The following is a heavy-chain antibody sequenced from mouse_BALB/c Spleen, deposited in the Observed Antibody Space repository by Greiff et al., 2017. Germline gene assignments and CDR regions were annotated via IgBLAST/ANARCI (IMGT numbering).Heavy chain of an antibody. V-gene: IGHV2-2*02. CDR1: GFSLTSYG. J-gene: IGHJ4*01. CDR3: AALGDAMDY. CDR2: IWSGGST. D-gene: IGHD4-1*01. Sequence: VQVVESGPGLVQPSQSLSITCTVSGFSLTSYGVHWVRQSPGKGLEWLGVIWSGGSTDYNAAFISRLSISKDNSKSQVFFKMNSLQANDTAIYYCAALGDAMDYWGQGTSVTVSS.